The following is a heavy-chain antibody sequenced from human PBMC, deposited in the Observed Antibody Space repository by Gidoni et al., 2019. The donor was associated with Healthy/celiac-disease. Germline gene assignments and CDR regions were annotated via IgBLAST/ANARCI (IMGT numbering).Heavy chain of an antibody. V-gene: IGHV4-30-2*01. D-gene: IGHD4-17*01. CDR3: ARGPDYGDYELYYFDY. Sequence: QLQLQESGSGLVKPSQTLSLTCAVSGGSISSGGYSWSWIRQPPGKGLEWIGYIYPSGSTYYNPSLKSRVTISVDRSKNQFSLKLSSVTAADTAVYYCARGPDYGDYELYYFDYWGQGTLVTVSS. J-gene: IGHJ4*02. CDR2: IYPSGST. CDR1: GGSISSGGYS.